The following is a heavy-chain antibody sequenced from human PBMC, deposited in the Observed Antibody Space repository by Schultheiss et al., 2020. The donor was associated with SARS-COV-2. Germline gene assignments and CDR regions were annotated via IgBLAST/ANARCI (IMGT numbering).Heavy chain of an antibody. CDR1: GFTFSSYA. J-gene: IGHJ6*02. D-gene: IGHD7-27*01. CDR2: ISYDGSNK. CDR3: ARDRPGDDYGMDV. Sequence: GGSLRLSCAASGFTFSSYAMHWVRQAPGKGLEWVAVISYDGSNKYYADSVKGRFTISRDNSKNTLYLQMNSLRAEDTAVYYCARDRPGDDYGMDVWGQGTTVTVSS. V-gene: IGHV3-30-3*01.